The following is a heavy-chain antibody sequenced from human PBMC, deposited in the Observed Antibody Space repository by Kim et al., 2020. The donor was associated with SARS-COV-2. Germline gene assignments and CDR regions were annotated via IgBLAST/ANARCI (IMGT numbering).Heavy chain of an antibody. D-gene: IGHD1-26*01. CDR3: ARDGLVGATQYYYYYYGMDV. CDR1: GGSISSYY. J-gene: IGHJ6*02. CDR2: IYTSGST. Sequence: SETLSLTCTVSGGSISSYYWSWIRQPAGKGLEWIGRIYTSGSTNYNPSLKSRVTMSVDTSKNQFSLKLSSVTAADTAVYYCARDGLVGATQYYYYYYGMDVWGQGTTVTVSS. V-gene: IGHV4-4*07.